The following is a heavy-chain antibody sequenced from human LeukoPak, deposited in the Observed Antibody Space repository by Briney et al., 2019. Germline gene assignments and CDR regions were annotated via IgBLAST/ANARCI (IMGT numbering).Heavy chain of an antibody. J-gene: IGHJ6*03. V-gene: IGHV3-7*03. D-gene: IGHD3-3*01. CDR3: ARRTYYDFWSGYRSYYMDV. Sequence: PGGSLRLSCAASGFTFSSYWMSWVRQAPGKGLEWVADIKQDGSEKYYVDSVKGRFTISRDNAKNSLYLQMNSLRAEDTAVYYCARRTYYDFWSGYRSYYMDVWGKGTTVTVSS. CDR1: GFTFSSYW. CDR2: IKQDGSEK.